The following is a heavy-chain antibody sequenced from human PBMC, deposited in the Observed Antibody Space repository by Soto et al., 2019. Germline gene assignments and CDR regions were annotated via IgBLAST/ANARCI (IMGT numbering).Heavy chain of an antibody. CDR1: GYTFTAHC. CDR2: INPNSGGT. Sequence: QVQLVQSGAEVKKPGASVKVSCKTSGYTFTAHCIHWVRQAPGQRLEWMGWINPNSGGTTYAQKFHARVTMTRDTSISTAYMQLSGLTSDDTAVNYCAREDELTMNYGLDVWGQGTTVTVSS. J-gene: IGHJ6*02. CDR3: AREDELTMNYGLDV. D-gene: IGHD3-22*01. V-gene: IGHV1-2*02.